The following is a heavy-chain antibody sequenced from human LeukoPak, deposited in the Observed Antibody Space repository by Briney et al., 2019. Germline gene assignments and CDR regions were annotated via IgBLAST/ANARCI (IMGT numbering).Heavy chain of an antibody. V-gene: IGHV3-21*01. CDR2: ISGSSDYM. CDR3: VRIPNNAGFPNWFDP. J-gene: IGHJ5*02. Sequence: PGGSLRLSCAASGFTFSTSTMNWVRQAPGKGLEWVSSISGSSDYMYYADSVKGRFTISRDNAKNSLYLQMNSLRAEATAVYYCVRIPNNAGFPNWFDPWGQGTLVTVSS. D-gene: IGHD1-14*01. CDR1: GFTFSTST.